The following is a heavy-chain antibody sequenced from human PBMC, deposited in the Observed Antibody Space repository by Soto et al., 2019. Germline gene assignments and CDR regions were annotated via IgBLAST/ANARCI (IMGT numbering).Heavy chain of an antibody. CDR1: GGSISSSY. V-gene: IGHV4-59*01. CDR2: IYYSGST. Sequence: PSETLSLTCTVSGGSISSSYWNWIRQPPGKGLEWIGFIYYSGSTNYNPSLKSRVTISVDTSKNQFSLKLSSVTAADTAVYYCARGYDFWSGYYFDYWGQGTLVTVSS. D-gene: IGHD3-3*01. CDR3: ARGYDFWSGYYFDY. J-gene: IGHJ4*02.